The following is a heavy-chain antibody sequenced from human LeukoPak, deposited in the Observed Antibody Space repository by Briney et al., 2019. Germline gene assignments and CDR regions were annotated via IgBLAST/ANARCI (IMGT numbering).Heavy chain of an antibody. V-gene: IGHV3-48*04. CDR2: ISSSSSTI. CDR1: GFSFSSYI. Sequence: PGGSLRLSCAASGFSFSSYIMNWVRQAPGKGLEWVSHISSSSSTIYYADSVKGRFTISRDNAKNSLYLQMNSLRAEDTAVYYCARDGYGGFDYWGQGTLVTVSS. CDR3: ARDGYGGFDY. D-gene: IGHD4/OR15-4a*01. J-gene: IGHJ4*02.